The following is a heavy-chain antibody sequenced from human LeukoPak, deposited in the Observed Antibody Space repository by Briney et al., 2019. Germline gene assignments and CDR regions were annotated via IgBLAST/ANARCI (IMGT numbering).Heavy chain of an antibody. D-gene: IGHD6-13*01. CDR1: GGSISSYY. V-gene: IGHV4-59*01. J-gene: IGHJ4*02. CDR2: IYYSGST. Sequence: SETLSLTCTVSGGSISSYYWSWIRQPPGKGLEWIGYIYYSGSTNYNPSLKSRVTISVDTSKNQFSLKLSSVTAADTAVYYCARGSSSWYKQGVEGYFDYWGQGTLVTVSS. CDR3: ARGSSSWYKQGVEGYFDY.